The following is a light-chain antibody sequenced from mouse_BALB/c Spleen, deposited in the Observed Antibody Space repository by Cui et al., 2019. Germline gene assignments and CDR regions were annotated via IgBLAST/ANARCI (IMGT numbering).Light chain of an antibody. CDR1: QDAGTA. CDR2: WAS. V-gene: IGKV6-23*01. CDR3: QQYSSYPLT. J-gene: IGKJ2*01. Sequence: DIVMTQSHKFMSTSVGDRVSITCKASQDAGTAVAWYQQKPGQSPKLLIYWASTRHTGVPDRFTGSGSGTDFTLTISNVQSEDLADYFCQQYSSYPLTFGGGTKLEIK.